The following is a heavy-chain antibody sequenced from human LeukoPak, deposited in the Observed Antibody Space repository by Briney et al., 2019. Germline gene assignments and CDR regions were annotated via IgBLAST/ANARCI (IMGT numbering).Heavy chain of an antibody. Sequence: GSSVKVSCKASGGTFSSYAISWVRQAPGQGLEWMGGIIPIFGTANYAQKFQGRVTITTDESTSTAYMELSSLRSEDTAVYYCARGIPEYSCGWYSCGYFDYWGQGTLVTVSS. J-gene: IGHJ4*02. CDR2: IIPIFGTA. V-gene: IGHV1-69*05. D-gene: IGHD6-19*01. CDR3: ARGIPEYSCGWYSCGYFDY. CDR1: GGTFSSYA.